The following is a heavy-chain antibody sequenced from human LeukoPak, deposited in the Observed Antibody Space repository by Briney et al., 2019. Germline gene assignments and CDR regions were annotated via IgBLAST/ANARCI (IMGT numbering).Heavy chain of an antibody. J-gene: IGHJ4*02. CDR2: ISSSGGSNT. Sequence: GGSLRLSCVASRFTFSSYAMSWVRQAPGKGLEWVSGISSSGGSNTYYADSVRGRFTISRDNSKSTLYLQMNSLRAEDTAIYYCAKRTFDYDFWSGFDYWGQGTLVTVSS. V-gene: IGHV3-23*01. CDR3: AKRTFDYDFWSGFDY. CDR1: RFTFSSYA. D-gene: IGHD3-3*01.